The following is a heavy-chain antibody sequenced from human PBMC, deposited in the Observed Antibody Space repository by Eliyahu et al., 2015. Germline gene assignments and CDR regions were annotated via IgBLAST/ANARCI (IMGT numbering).Heavy chain of an antibody. CDR1: GFTFSSYS. CDR3: ARDQRYNWNWNFYYYYMDV. V-gene: IGHV3-21*01. Sequence: QLVESGGGLVKPGGSLRLSCAASGFTFSSYSMNWVRQAPGKGLEWVSSISSSSSYIYYADSVKGRFTISRDNAKNSLYLQMNSLRAEDTAVYYCARDQRYNWNWNFYYYYMDVWGKGTTVTVSS. D-gene: IGHD1-7*01. CDR2: ISSSSSYI. J-gene: IGHJ6*03.